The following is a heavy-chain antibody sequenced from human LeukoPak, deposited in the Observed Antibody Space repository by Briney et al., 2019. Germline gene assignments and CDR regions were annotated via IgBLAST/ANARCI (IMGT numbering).Heavy chain of an antibody. CDR1: GFTFSNYA. CDR3: AKVAVTTYSYYYGMDV. V-gene: IGHV3-23*01. D-gene: IGHD4-17*01. J-gene: IGHJ6*02. Sequence: GGSLRVSCAAPGFTFSNYAMSWVRQAPGKGLEWVSAFSSSDTTHYADSVMGRFTISRDNSKNTLFLQMNSLRADDTAVYYCAKVAVTTYSYYYGMDVWGQGTTVTVSS. CDR2: FSSSDTT.